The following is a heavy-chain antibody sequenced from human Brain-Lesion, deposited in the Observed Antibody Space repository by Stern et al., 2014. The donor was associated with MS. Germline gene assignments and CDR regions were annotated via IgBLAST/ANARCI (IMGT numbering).Heavy chain of an antibody. CDR1: GNSFTHFY. V-gene: IGHV1-2*04. Sequence: VQLVESGAEVKERGASVRVSCGASGNSFTHFYIHWVRQAPGQGLEWMGWINPNSGGTKFAQKFQGWVTITRDTSMTTAYMEVTSLTSDDTAVYYCARGGRYYADYWGQGTLVTVSS. J-gene: IGHJ4*02. CDR2: INPNSGGT. CDR3: ARGGRYYADY. D-gene: IGHD2-2*01.